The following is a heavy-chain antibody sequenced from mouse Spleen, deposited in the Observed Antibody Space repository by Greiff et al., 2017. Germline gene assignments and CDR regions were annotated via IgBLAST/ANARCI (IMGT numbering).Heavy chain of an antibody. CDR3: ARSFYDGYSLAY. D-gene: IGHD2-3*01. J-gene: IGHJ3*01. Sequence: VQLQQPGAELVKPGTSVKLSCKASGYNFTSYWINWVKLRPGQGLEWIGDIYPGSGSTNYNEKFKGKATLTADKSSSTAYMQLNSLTSEDSAVYFCARSFYDGYSLAYWGQGTLVTVSA. CDR1: GYNFTSYW. CDR2: IYPGSGST. V-gene: IGHV1-55*01.